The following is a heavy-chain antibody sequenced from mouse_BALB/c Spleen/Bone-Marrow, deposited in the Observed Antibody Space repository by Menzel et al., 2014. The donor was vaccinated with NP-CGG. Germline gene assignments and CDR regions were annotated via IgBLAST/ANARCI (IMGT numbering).Heavy chain of an antibody. V-gene: IGHV1-14*01. D-gene: IGHD2-4*01. J-gene: IGHJ4*01. Sequence: QLQESGPELVKPGASVKMSCKASGYTFTGYVMHWVKQKPGQGLEWIGYINPYNDGTKYNEKFKGKATLTSVKSSSTAYMELSSLTSEDSAVYCCAREGGLRRGDYYTMDFRGQGTSVTVTS. CDR1: GYTFTGYV. CDR2: INPYNDGT. CDR3: AREGGLRRGDYYTMDF.